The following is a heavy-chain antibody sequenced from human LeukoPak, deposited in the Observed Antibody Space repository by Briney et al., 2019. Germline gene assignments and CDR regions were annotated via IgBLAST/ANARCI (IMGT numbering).Heavy chain of an antibody. V-gene: IGHV5-51*01. CDR2: IYPGDSDT. CDR3: ARRDPGYSSSWYEFWGNNWFDP. D-gene: IGHD6-13*01. Sequence: GESLKISCKGSGYSFTSYWIGWVRQMPGKGLEWMGIIYPGDSDTRYSPSFQGQVTISADKSISTAYLQWSSLKASDTAMYYCARRDPGYSSSWYEFWGNNWFDPWGQGTLVTVSS. J-gene: IGHJ5*02. CDR1: GYSFTSYW.